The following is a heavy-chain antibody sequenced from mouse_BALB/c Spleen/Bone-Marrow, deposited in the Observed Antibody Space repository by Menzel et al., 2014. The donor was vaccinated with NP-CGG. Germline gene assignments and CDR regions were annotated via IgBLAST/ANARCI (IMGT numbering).Heavy chain of an antibody. CDR3: TGDSGRLWFFDV. V-gene: IGHV6-6*01. CDR2: IRTKADNHAT. D-gene: IGHD1-1*01. CDR1: GSTFSDAR. Sequence: EVKVEESGGGLVQPGGSMKLSCAASGSTFSDARMDWVRQSPEKGLEWVAEIRTKADNHATYYTESVKGRFTISRDDSKSGVYLQMSNLRAEDTGIYYCTGDSGRLWFFDVWGAGTAVTVSS. J-gene: IGHJ1*01.